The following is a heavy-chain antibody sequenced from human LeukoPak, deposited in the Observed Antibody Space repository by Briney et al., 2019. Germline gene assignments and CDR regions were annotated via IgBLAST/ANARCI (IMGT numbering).Heavy chain of an antibody. Sequence: ASVKVSCKASGYTLTEVSMHWVRQAPGKGLEWMGGFDPEDGETIYAQKFQGRVTMTEDTSTDTAYMELSSLRSEDTAVYYCATSYGSGSYWFDPWGQGTLVTVSS. J-gene: IGHJ5*02. CDR3: ATSYGSGSYWFDP. D-gene: IGHD3-10*01. V-gene: IGHV1-24*01. CDR1: GYTLTEVS. CDR2: FDPEDGET.